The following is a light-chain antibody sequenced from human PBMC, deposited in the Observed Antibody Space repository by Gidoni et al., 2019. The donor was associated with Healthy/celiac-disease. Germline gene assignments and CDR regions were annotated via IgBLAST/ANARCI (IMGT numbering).Light chain of an antibody. Sequence: QSDLTQPASVSGSPGQSLTISCTGTSSDVGCYNYVSWYQQHPGKAPKLMINEVSNRPSGVSNRFSGSKSGNTASLTISGLQAEDEADDYCSSYTSSSTLYVFGTGTKVTVL. CDR2: EVS. V-gene: IGLV2-14*01. CDR3: SSYTSSSTLYV. J-gene: IGLJ1*01. CDR1: SSDVGCYNY.